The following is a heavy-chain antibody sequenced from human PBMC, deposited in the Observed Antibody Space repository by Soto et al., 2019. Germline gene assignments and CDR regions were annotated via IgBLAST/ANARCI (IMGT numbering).Heavy chain of an antibody. CDR1: GGSISSGDYY. V-gene: IGHV4-30-4*01. CDR3: ARVGSSIATRPFDY. CDR2: IYYSGST. D-gene: IGHD6-6*01. J-gene: IGHJ4*02. Sequence: QVQLQESGPGLVKPSQTLSLPCTVSGGSISSGDYYWSWIRQPPGKGLEWIGYIYYSGSTYYNPSLKSRVTISVDTSKNQFSLKLSSVSSADAAVYYCARVGSSIATRPFDYWGQGTLVTVSS.